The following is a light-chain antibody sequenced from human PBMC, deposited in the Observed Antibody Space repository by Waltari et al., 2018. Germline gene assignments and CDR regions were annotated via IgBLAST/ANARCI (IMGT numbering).Light chain of an antibody. V-gene: IGLV2-14*01. CDR2: DVT. Sequence: QSALTQPASVSGSPGQSITISCTGSSSDVGRYNYVSWYQQFPDRAPKLIIYDVTNRPSGGSHRFSGSKSANTASLTISGLQPEDEAEYYCASYNPGSTLVFGGGTKLTVL. CDR3: ASYNPGSTLV. J-gene: IGLJ3*02. CDR1: SSDVGRYNY.